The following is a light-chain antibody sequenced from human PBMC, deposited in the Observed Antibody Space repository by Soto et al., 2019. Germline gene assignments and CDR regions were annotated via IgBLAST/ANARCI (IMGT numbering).Light chain of an antibody. CDR1: SSNIGAGYD. CDR2: GNS. CDR3: QSYDSSLSGSIX. J-gene: IGLJ1*01. V-gene: IGLV1-40*01. Sequence: QSVLTQPPSVSGAPGQRVTISCTGSSSNIGAGYDVHWYQQLPGTAPKLLIYGNSNRPSGVPDRFSGSKSGTSASLAITGLQAEDEADYYCQSYDSSLSGSIXXGTGTXLTVL.